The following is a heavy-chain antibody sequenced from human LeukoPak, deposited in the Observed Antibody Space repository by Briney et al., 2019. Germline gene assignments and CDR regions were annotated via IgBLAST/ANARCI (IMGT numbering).Heavy chain of an antibody. V-gene: IGHV1-2*02. CDR3: ARGRYQVVPAAMLYFDY. Sequence: ASVKVSCKASGYTFTGYYMHWVRQAPGQGLEWMGWINPNSGGTNYAQKFQGRVTMTRDTSISTAYMELSRLRSDDTAVYYCARGRYQVVPAAMLYFDYWGQGTLVTVSS. D-gene: IGHD2-2*01. J-gene: IGHJ4*02. CDR1: GYTFTGYY. CDR2: INPNSGGT.